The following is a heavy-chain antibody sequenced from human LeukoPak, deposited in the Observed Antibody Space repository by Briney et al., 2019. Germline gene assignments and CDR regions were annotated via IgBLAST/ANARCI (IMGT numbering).Heavy chain of an antibody. CDR1: GFTFSAYW. CDR2: IKQDGSDK. Sequence: GGSLRLSCAASGFTFSAYWMSWVRQAPGKGLEWLANIKQDGSDKQYVDSVKGRFAISRDNAKTSVYLQMNSLRAEHTALYYCVSTTRSSPFDNWGQGTLVTVSS. J-gene: IGHJ4*02. D-gene: IGHD1-1*01. V-gene: IGHV3-7*01. CDR3: VSTTRSSPFDN.